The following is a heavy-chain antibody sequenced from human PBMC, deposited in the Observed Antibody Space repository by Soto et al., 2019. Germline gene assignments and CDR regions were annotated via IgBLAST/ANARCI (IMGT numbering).Heavy chain of an antibody. V-gene: IGHV3-23*01. CDR3: AKGSFWDPNWQRLLGWFDP. Sequence: GGSLRLSCAASGFTFSSYAMSWVRQAPGKGLEWVSAISGSGGSTYYADSVKGRFTISRDNSKNTLYLQMNSLRAEDTAVYYCAKGSFWDPNWQRLLGWFDPWGQGSRVTVSS. CDR2: ISGSGGST. J-gene: IGHJ5*02. CDR1: GFTFSSYA. D-gene: IGHD4-17*01.